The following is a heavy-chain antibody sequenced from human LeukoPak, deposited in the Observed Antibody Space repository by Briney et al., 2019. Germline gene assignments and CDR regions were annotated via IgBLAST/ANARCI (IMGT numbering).Heavy chain of an antibody. CDR2: ITYNSGTI. CDR3: ARDHQYYFDR. CDR1: GFTFSSYA. J-gene: IGHJ4*02. Sequence: GGSLRLSCAASGFTFSSYAMSWVRQAPGKGLEWVSYITYNSGTIFYADSVKGRFTISRDNAKNSLYLQMNSLRDEDTAVYYCARDHQYYFDRWGQGTLVTVSS. V-gene: IGHV3-48*02.